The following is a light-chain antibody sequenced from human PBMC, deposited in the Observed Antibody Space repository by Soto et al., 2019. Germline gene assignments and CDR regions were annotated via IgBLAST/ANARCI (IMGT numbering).Light chain of an antibody. CDR3: STYTNSTTSCV. J-gene: IGLJ1*01. CDR1: NSDVGGYNY. V-gene: IGLV2-14*01. Sequence: QSALTQPASVSGAPRHSSTLPCTETNSDVGGYNYIYWYQQHPGKAPKLMLFDVSGRPSGVSNRFSGSKSGNTASLTISGLKAEDEADYYCSTYTNSTTSCVFGTGTKVTVL. CDR2: DVS.